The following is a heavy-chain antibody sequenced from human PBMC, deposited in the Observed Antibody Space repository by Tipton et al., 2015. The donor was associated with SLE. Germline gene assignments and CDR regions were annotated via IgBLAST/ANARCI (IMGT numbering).Heavy chain of an antibody. D-gene: IGHD3-10*01. J-gene: IGHJ6*03. V-gene: IGHV4-59*01. CDR3: ARADGSYFYYFMDV. CDR2: IYSSGST. Sequence: TLSLTCTVSGGSISSYYWSWLRQPPGKGLEWIGYIYSSGSTNYNPSLKSRVTVSVDPSKNQFSLRLSPVTAADSAVYYCARADGSYFYYFMDVWGKGTTVTVSS. CDR1: GGSISSYY.